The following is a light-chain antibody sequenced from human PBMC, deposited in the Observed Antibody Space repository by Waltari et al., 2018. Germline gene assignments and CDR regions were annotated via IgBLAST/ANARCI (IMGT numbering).Light chain of an antibody. CDR3: QQYNNWPPGRT. J-gene: IGKJ1*01. Sequence: EIVMTQSPATLSVSQGERATLSCRASQSVSSNLAWDQQKPGQAPRLLIYGASTRATGIPARFSGSGSGTEFTLTISSLQSEDFAVYYCQQYNNWPPGRTFGQGTKVEIK. V-gene: IGKV3-15*01. CDR1: QSVSSN. CDR2: GAS.